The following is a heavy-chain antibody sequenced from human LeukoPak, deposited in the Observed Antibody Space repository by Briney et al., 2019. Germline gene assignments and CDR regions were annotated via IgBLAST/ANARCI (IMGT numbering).Heavy chain of an antibody. V-gene: IGHV3-23*01. CDR3: AKDKRQLVWTGFDAFDI. CDR2: ISSTGGTA. J-gene: IGHJ3*02. Sequence: GGSLRLSCTASGFTVSSFGMSWVRQAPGKGLEWVSAISSTGGTAYYADSVKGRFTISRDNSKNTLYLQMNSLRAEDTAVYYCAKDKRQLVWTGFDAFDIWGQGTMVTVSS. D-gene: IGHD6-6*01. CDR1: GFTVSSFG.